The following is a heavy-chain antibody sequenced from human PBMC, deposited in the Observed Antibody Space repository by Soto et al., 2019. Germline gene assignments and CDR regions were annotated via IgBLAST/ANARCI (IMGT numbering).Heavy chain of an antibody. D-gene: IGHD1-26*01. CDR1: GFTFRSYG. J-gene: IGHJ6*02. V-gene: IGHV3-33*06. Sequence: QVQLVESGGGVVQPGRSLRLSCAASGFTFRSYGMHWVRQAPGKGLEWVAVIWYDGSNKFYGDSVKGRFTISRDNSKNTLYLQMDTLRDEDTAVYYCAKIGGTYSYYYAMDVWGQGTTVTVSS. CDR3: AKIGGTYSYYYAMDV. CDR2: IWYDGSNK.